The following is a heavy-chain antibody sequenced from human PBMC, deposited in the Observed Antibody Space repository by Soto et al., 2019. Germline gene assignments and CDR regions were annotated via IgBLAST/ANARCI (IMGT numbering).Heavy chain of an antibody. CDR3: ARGRGGGVVVPAVNRGMDV. J-gene: IGHJ6*02. Sequence: QVQLVQSGAEVKKPGASVKVYCKASGYTFTSYGISWVRQAPGQGLEWMGWISAYNGNTNYAQKLQGRLTMTTDRSTSTAYMELRSLRSDDTAVYYCARGRGGGVVVPAVNRGMDVWGQGTTVTVSS. D-gene: IGHD2-2*01. CDR1: GYTFTSYG. CDR2: ISAYNGNT. V-gene: IGHV1-18*04.